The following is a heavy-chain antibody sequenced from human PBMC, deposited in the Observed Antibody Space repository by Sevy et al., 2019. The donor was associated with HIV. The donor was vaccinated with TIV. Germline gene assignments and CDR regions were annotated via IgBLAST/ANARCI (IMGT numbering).Heavy chain of an antibody. CDR2: ISWNSGSI. D-gene: IGHD3-10*01. J-gene: IGHJ4*02. Sequence: GGSLRLSCAASGFTFDDYAMHWVRQAPGKGLEWVSGISWNSGSIGYADSVKGRFTISRDNAKNSLYLQMNSLRAEDTALYYCAKAVGSRSYYNTFTFDYWGQGTLVTVSS. CDR3: AKAVGSRSYYNTFTFDY. V-gene: IGHV3-9*01. CDR1: GFTFDDYA.